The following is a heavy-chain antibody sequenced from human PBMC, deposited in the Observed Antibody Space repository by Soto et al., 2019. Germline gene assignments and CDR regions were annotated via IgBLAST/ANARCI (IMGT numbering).Heavy chain of an antibody. J-gene: IGHJ4*02. V-gene: IGHV3-30*18. CDR1: GFNFNTYV. D-gene: IGHD2-2*01. Sequence: QVQLVESGGGVVQPGRSLRLSCAVSGFNFNTYVLHWVRQAPGKGLEWVAVISFDGSNKYYADSVKGRFTISRDNSKNTLYLQMNSLRAEDTAVYYCAKDLSIVVVPAATPPGYWGQGTLVTVSS. CDR2: ISFDGSNK. CDR3: AKDLSIVVVPAATPPGY.